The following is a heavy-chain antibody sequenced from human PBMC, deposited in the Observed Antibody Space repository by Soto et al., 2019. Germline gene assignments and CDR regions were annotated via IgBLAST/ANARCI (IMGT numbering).Heavy chain of an antibody. CDR1: GFTFSGSP. D-gene: IGHD3-16*01. Sequence: PGGSLRLSCAASGFTFSGSPMHWVRQASGKGLEWVGRIRSKANSYATAYAASVKGRFTISRDDSKNTAYLQMNSLKTEDTAVYYCTSTLFGDKAGYWGQGTLVTVSS. V-gene: IGHV3-73*01. CDR3: TSTLFGDKAGY. J-gene: IGHJ4*02. CDR2: IRSKANSYAT.